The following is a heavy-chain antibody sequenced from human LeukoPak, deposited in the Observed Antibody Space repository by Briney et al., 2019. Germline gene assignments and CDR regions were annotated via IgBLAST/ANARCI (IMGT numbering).Heavy chain of an antibody. D-gene: IGHD3-22*01. CDR1: GFTFETYE. CDR2: IAGGGDTI. V-gene: IGHV3-48*03. CDR3: ARESQSAYYFDSSGYEDAFDI. J-gene: IGHJ3*02. Sequence: GGSLRLSCAASGFTFETYEMNWVRQAPGKGLEWISYIAGGGDTIYYADSVKGRFTISRDNAKNSLYLQMNSLRAEDTAVYYCARESQSAYYFDSSGYEDAFDIWGQGTMVTVSS.